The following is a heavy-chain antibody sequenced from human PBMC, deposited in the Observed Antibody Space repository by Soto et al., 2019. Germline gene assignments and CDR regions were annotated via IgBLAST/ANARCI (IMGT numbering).Heavy chain of an antibody. D-gene: IGHD6-13*01. CDR3: AKDRIEAAAPGRAFDI. Sequence: VGSLRLSCAASGFTFSSYAMSWVRQAPGKGLEWVSAISGSGGSTYYADSVKGRFTISRDNSKNTLYLQMNSLRAEDTAVYYCAKDRIEAAAPGRAFDIWGQGTMVTVSS. CDR2: ISGSGGST. CDR1: GFTFSSYA. J-gene: IGHJ3*02. V-gene: IGHV3-23*01.